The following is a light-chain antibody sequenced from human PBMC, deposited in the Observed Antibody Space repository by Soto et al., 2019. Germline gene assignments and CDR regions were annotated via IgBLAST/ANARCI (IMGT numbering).Light chain of an antibody. CDR3: NSYTTLSNRV. CDR1: NSNIGTGFD. V-gene: IGLV1-40*01. CDR2: GTS. Sequence: QPVLTQPPSVSGAPGQRVTIACTGNNSNIGTGFDVHWYRHFPGAAPKLLLSGTSHRPSGVPDRFSGSKSGTSASLAITGLQADDEADYYCNSYTTLSNRVFGTGTKVTVL. J-gene: IGLJ1*01.